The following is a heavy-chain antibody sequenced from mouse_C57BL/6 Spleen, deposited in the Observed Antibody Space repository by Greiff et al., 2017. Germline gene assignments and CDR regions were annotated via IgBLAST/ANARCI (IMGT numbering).Heavy chain of an antibody. V-gene: IGHV1-15*01. CDR2: IDPETGGT. CDR3: TRYYGNPYAMDD. CDR1: GYTFTDYE. Sequence: VQLQQSGAELVRPGASVTLSCKASGYTFTDYEMHWVKQTPVHGLEWIGAIDPETGGTAYTQKFKGKAIMTADKSSSTAYMELRSLTSEDSAVYYCTRYYGNPYAMDDWGQGTSVTVSS. J-gene: IGHJ4*01. D-gene: IGHD2-1*01.